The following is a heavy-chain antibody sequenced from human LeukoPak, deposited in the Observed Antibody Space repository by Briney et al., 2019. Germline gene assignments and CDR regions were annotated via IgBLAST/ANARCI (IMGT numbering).Heavy chain of an antibody. CDR1: GFTFSSYA. J-gene: IGHJ6*03. D-gene: IGHD2-8*01. Sequence: GGSLRLXCAASGFTFSSYAMNWVRQAPGRGLEWVSGFSGSGGTTYYADSVKGRFTISRDNSKNTLYLQMNSLRAEDTAVYYCANGNRCTSPNCLGYYYFYMDVWGKGTTVTVSS. CDR3: ANGNRCTSPNCLGYYYFYMDV. V-gene: IGHV3-23*01. CDR2: FSGSGGTT.